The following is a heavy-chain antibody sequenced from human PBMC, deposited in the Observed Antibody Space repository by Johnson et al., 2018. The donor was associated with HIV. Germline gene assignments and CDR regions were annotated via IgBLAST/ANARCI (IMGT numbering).Heavy chain of an antibody. CDR2: IWYDGSNK. CDR1: GITFSRSP. V-gene: IGHV3-30*14. CDR3: ARVPPWALGATGWLDAFDI. J-gene: IGHJ3*02. D-gene: IGHD1-26*01. Sequence: QMLLVESGGGVVQPGRSLRLSCEASGITFSRSPMNWVRQAPGKGLEWVAVIWYDGSNKYYADSVKGRFTISRDNSNNTLYLQMNSLRAEDTAVYYCARVPPWALGATGWLDAFDIWGQGTMVTVSS.